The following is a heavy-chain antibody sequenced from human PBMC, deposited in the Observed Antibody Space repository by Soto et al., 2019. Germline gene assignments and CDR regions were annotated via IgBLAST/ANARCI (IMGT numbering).Heavy chain of an antibody. V-gene: IGHV4-31*03. CDR3: ARRVLH. J-gene: IGHJ4*02. D-gene: IGHD3-16*01. CDR1: GGSISSGGYY. Sequence: QVQLQESGPGLVKPSQTLSLTCTVSGGSISSGGYYWSWIRQHPGKGLEWIGSIYDSGSTYYNPSLQTRVTRSVHTSKNQLSLKLRSVNAADKDVYYCARRVLHWGQGTLVTVSS. CDR2: IYDSGST.